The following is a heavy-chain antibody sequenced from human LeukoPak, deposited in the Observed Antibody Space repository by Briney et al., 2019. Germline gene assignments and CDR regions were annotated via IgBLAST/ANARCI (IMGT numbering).Heavy chain of an antibody. J-gene: IGHJ4*02. CDR2: INQSGTT. CDR3: AREEGDGYNPGYFDY. CDR1: GESFSGYY. V-gene: IGHV4-34*01. Sequence: SETLSLTCAVYGESFSGYYWSWIRQPPGKGLEWIGEINQSGTTNYNPSLKSRLTISLDTSKNQFSLKLSSVTAADAAVYYCAREEGDGYNPGYFDYWGQGTLVTVSS. D-gene: IGHD5-24*01.